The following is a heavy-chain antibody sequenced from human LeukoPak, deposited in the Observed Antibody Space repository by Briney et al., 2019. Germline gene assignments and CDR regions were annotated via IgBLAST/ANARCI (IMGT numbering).Heavy chain of an antibody. CDR3: ARDPRGEYCTNGVCSKTTPQIFQH. CDR1: GFSFSDCY. V-gene: IGHV3-11*04. Sequence: GGSLRLSCAASGFSFSDCYMSWIRQAPGKGLEWVSYISSSGSTIYYADSVKGRFTISRDNAKNSLYLQMNSLRAEDTAVYYCARDPRGEYCTNGVCSKTTPQIFQHWGQGTLVTVSS. J-gene: IGHJ1*01. D-gene: IGHD2-8*01. CDR2: ISSSGSTI.